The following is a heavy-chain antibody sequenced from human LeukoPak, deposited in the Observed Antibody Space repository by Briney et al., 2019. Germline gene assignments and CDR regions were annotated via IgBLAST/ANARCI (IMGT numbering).Heavy chain of an antibody. CDR1: GYSFTSYW. J-gene: IGHJ4*02. CDR2: IYPSDSDT. CDR3: ARQTRLAAPVVNY. D-gene: IGHD6-6*01. V-gene: IGHV5-51*01. Sequence: GESLKISCKGSGYSFTSYWIGWVRQMPGKGLEWMGIIYPSDSDTRYSPSFQGQVTISADKSISTAYLQWSSLKASDTAMYYCARQTRLAAPVVNYWGQGTLVTVSS.